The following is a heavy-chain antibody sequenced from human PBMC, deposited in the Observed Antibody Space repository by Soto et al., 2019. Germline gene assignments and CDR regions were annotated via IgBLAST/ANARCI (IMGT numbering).Heavy chain of an antibody. V-gene: IGHV1-3*05. CDR3: ASGFHLWFDP. J-gene: IGHJ5*02. CDR1: GYTFTTYA. D-gene: IGHD2-2*03. CDR2: INAGNGNT. Sequence: QVQLVQSGAEEKKPGASVKGSCKASGYTFTTYAMHWVRQAPGQRLEWMGWINAGNGNTKYSQKFQGRVTITRDTSASTAYMELSRLKSEDTAVYYCASGFHLWFDPCGHGNLVTVSS.